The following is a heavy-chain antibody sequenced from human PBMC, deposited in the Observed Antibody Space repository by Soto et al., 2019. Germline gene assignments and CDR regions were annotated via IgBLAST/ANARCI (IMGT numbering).Heavy chain of an antibody. D-gene: IGHD5-18*01. V-gene: IGHV1-18*01. CDR1: GYTFTNYG. CDR2: IGGYKGNT. J-gene: IGHJ4*02. CDR3: APHTLGTGMPSGY. Sequence: QVQLVQSGAEVREPGASVKVSCKASGYTFTNYGVSWVRQAPGQGLEWMGWIGGYKGNTNYAQKLQGRVTLTTDTSTSTANMELTSLRSDDTAVYYCAPHTLGTGMPSGYWGQGTLVTDSS.